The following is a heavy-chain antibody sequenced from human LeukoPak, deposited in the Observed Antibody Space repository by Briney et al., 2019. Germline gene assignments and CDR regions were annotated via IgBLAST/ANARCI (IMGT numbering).Heavy chain of an antibody. CDR3: AKPKYSSGWYGSDYFDY. D-gene: IGHD6-19*01. V-gene: IGHV3-23*01. CDR2: ISGSGGST. Sequence: PGGSLRLSCAASGFTFSSYAMSWVRQAPGKGLEWVSAISGSGGSTYYADSVKGRFTISRDNSKNTLYLQMNSQRAEDTAVYYCAKPKYSSGWYGSDYFDYWGQGTLVTVSS. J-gene: IGHJ4*02. CDR1: GFTFSSYA.